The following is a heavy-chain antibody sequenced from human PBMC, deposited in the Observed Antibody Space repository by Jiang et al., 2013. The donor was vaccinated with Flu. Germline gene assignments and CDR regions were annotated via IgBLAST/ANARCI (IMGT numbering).Heavy chain of an antibody. Sequence: ISCKGSGYSFTSYWIGWVRQMPGKGLEWMGIIYPGDSDTRYSPSFQGQVTISADKSISTAYLQWSSLKASDTAMYYCARLKLRFLEWLPDDYWGQGTLVTVSS. D-gene: IGHD3-3*01. CDR1: GYSFTSYW. CDR3: ARLKLRFLEWLPDDY. CDR2: IYPGDSDT. V-gene: IGHV5-51*01. J-gene: IGHJ4*02.